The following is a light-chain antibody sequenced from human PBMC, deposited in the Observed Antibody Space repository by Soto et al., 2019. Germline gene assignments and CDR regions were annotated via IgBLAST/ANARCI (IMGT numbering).Light chain of an antibody. CDR2: GAS. CDR3: QQYETFSGT. CDR1: QSVSSN. J-gene: IGKJ1*01. V-gene: IGKV3-15*01. Sequence: ETVMTQSPATLSVSPGERATLSCRASQSVSSNLAWYQQKPGQAPRLLIYGASTRATGIPARFSGSGSGTEFTLTISSLQSDDFATYYCQQYETFSGTFGPGTKVDIK.